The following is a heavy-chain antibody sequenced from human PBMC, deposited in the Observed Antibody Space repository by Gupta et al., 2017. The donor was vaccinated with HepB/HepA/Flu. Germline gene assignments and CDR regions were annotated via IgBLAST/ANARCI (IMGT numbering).Heavy chain of an antibody. V-gene: IGHV4-39*01. J-gene: IGHJ4*02. CDR2: IYYSGST. Sequence: QLQLQESGPGLVKPSETLSLTCTVSGGSINGRTYYWGWVRQPPGKGLEWIGSIYYSGSTYYNPSRKSRVSISLDTSKNQFSLKRSSVTAAETAVYYCARHVPIGSSWSLDSWGQGTLVTVSS. CDR3: ARHVPIGSSWSLDS. D-gene: IGHD6-13*01. CDR1: GGSINGRTYY.